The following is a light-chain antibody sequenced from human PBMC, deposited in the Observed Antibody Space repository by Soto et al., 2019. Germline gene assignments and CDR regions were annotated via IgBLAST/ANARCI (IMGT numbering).Light chain of an antibody. J-gene: IGKJ3*01. CDR3: QRGTACPCT. Sequence: EIVLTQSPATLALSPGERATLSCRASQSVSSYLAWYQQKPGQAPRLLMYEASNRATGIPARFSGGGSGTDFTLTISSLEPEDFAVYYRQRGTACPCTLGPGTKVDIK. V-gene: IGKV3-11*01. CDR2: EAS. CDR1: QSVSSY.